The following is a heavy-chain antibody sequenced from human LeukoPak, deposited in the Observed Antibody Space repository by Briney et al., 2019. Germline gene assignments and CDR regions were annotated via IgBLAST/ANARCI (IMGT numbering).Heavy chain of an antibody. CDR1: GGTFSSCA. V-gene: IGHV1-69*01. D-gene: IGHD3-22*01. CDR2: IIPIFGTA. Sequence: SVKVSCKASGGTFSSCAISWVRQAPGQGLEWMGGIIPIFGTANYAQKFQGRVTITADESTSTAYMELSSLRSEDTAVYYCASRARVYYDSPADYWGQGTLVTVSS. J-gene: IGHJ4*02. CDR3: ASRARVYYDSPADY.